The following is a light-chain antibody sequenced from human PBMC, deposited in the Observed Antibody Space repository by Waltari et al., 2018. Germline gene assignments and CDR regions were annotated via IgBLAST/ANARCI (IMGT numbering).Light chain of an antibody. Sequence: QSVLAQPPSVSGPPGQRVTIFCSGGSSNIGVNVVNWYQHLPGTSPRLLIFTNDQRPSGVPDRCAGSKAGTSASLAISGLQSEDEGHYYCAVWDDNLSGVVFGAGTRVTVL. CDR2: TND. J-gene: IGLJ1*01. V-gene: IGLV1-44*01. CDR1: SSNIGVNV. CDR3: AVWDDNLSGVV.